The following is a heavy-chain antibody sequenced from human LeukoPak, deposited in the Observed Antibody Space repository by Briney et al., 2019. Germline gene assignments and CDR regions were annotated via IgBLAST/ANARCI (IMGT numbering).Heavy chain of an antibody. CDR1: GYTFTGYY. V-gene: IGHV1-2*02. D-gene: IGHD3-22*01. CDR3: ARDFHRYYYDTSGYNGFDI. Sequence: GASVKVSCKASGYTFTGYYMHWVRQAPGQGLEWMGWINLKSGGTNYAGKFQGRVTMTRDTTTSTAYMDLSRLRSVDTAVYYCARDFHRYYYDTSGYNGFDIWGQGTMVTVSS. J-gene: IGHJ3*02. CDR2: INLKSGGT.